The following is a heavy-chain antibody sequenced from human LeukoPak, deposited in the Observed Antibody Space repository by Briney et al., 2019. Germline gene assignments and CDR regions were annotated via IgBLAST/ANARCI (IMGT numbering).Heavy chain of an antibody. Sequence: GGSLRLSCAASGFTFSNYGMSWVRQAPGKGLEWVSAIRGSGDSTFYADSVKGRFTISRDNSKNTLSLQMNSLRAADTAVYYCARVGGYDAFDIWGQGTMVTVSS. CDR2: IRGSGDST. V-gene: IGHV3-23*01. J-gene: IGHJ3*02. CDR1: GFTFSNYG. D-gene: IGHD3-22*01. CDR3: ARVGGYDAFDI.